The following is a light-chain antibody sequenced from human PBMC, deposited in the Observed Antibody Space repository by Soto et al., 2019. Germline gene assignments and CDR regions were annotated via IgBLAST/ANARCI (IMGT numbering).Light chain of an antibody. CDR1: QDISNY. CDR3: LLDFSYFWA. CDR2: DAS. V-gene: IGKV1-33*01. J-gene: IGKJ1*01. Sequence: DIQMTQSPSSLSASVGDRVTITCQASQDISNYLNWYQQKPGKAPKLLIYDASNLETGVPSRFSGSGSGTDFTFTISSLQPEDIATYYCLLDFSYFWAFGQGTKVDI.